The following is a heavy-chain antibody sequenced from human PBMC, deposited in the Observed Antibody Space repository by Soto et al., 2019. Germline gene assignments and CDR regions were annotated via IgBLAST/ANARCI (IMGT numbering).Heavy chain of an antibody. Sequence: QVQLQQWGAGLLKPSETLSLTCAVCGGSLSGSYWSWIRQPPGTGLEWIGEIHHSGSTYYNPSLKRRVTLSVDTSKNQFSLKLNSVTAADTAVYYCASPGYCSDGTCYPDYWGQGTLVTVSS. CDR1: GGSLSGSY. CDR2: IHHSGST. J-gene: IGHJ4*02. V-gene: IGHV4-34*01. D-gene: IGHD2-15*01. CDR3: ASPGYCSDGTCYPDY.